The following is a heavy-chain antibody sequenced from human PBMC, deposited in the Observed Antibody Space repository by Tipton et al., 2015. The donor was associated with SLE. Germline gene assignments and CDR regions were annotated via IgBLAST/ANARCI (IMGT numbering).Heavy chain of an antibody. Sequence: TLSLTCAVYGGSFSGYYWSWIRQPPGKGLEWIGEINHSGSTNYKPSLKSRVTISVDTSKKQFSLKLSSVTAADTAVYYCASEHSGWLDYWGQGTLVTVSS. V-gene: IGHV4-34*01. J-gene: IGHJ4*02. CDR1: GGSFSGYY. CDR3: ASEHSGWLDY. D-gene: IGHD6-19*01. CDR2: INHSGST.